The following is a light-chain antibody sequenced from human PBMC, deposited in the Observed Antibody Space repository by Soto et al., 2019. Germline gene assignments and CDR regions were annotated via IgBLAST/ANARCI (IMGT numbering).Light chain of an antibody. J-gene: IGLJ1*01. CDR3: AAWDDSLNAYV. CDR2: SNN. CDR1: SSNIGSNT. Sequence: QSVLTQPPSASGTPGQRLTISCSGGSSNIGSNTVNWYQQLPGTAPKLLIYSNNQRPSGVPDRFSGSKSGTSASLAISGLQSDDEADYYCAAWDDSLNAYVFGTGTKLTVL. V-gene: IGLV1-44*01.